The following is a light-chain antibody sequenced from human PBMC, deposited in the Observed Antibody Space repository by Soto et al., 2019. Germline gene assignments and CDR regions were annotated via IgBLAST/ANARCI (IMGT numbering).Light chain of an antibody. J-gene: IGKJ3*01. CDR1: HDIGNY. CDR3: QHSDHLPL. V-gene: IGKV1-33*01. CDR2: GAF. Sequence: DIQLPQSPPYLSASVGDRVTITCQASHDIGNYLNWYQHKPGKAPNLVIYGAFNLETWVPSRFSGGGSGTDFTVTISSLRPEDIATYYCQHSDHLPLFGPGTKVDF.